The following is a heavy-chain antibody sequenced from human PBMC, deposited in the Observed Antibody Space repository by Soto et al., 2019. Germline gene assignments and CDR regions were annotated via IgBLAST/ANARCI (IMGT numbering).Heavy chain of an antibody. V-gene: IGHV1-18*01. CDR1: GYTFTSYC. CDR3: GRGTPTSSVWYHLNDY. Sequence: GASVNVSFKASGYTFTSYCISWVRQAPGQGLEWMGWISAYNGNTNYAHKIQGRVTMTTDTSTSTAYMELRSLRSDDTAVYYCGRGTPTSSVWYHLNDYGGQGTRVKVSS. D-gene: IGHD6-13*01. CDR2: ISAYNGNT. J-gene: IGHJ4*02.